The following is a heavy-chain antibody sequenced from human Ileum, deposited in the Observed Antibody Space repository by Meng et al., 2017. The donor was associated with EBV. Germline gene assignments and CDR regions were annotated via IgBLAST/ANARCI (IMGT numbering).Heavy chain of an antibody. CDR3: ARVGQWLPIDY. CDR2: IYHSGST. CDR1: GGSISSSNW. D-gene: IGHD6-19*01. V-gene: IGHV4-4*02. Sequence: QVQLQESGPGLVKPSGTLSLTCAVSGGSISSSNWWSWVRQPPGKGLEWIGEIYHSGSTNYNPPLKSRVTMSVDKSKNQFSLNLSSVTAADTAVYYCARVGQWLPIDYWGQGTLVTVSS. J-gene: IGHJ4*02.